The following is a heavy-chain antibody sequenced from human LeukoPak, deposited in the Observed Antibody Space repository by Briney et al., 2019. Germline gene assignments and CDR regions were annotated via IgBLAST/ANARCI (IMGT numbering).Heavy chain of an antibody. CDR2: IIPIFGTA. CDR1: GGTFSSYA. D-gene: IGHD6-13*01. Sequence: ASVKVSCKASGGTFSSYAISWVRQAPGQGLGWMGGIIPIFGTANYAQKFQGRVTITADESTSTAYMELSSLRSEDTAVYYCARDSGYSSSRHADYWGQEPWSPSPQ. J-gene: IGHJ4*01. V-gene: IGHV1-69*13. CDR3: ARDSGYSSSRHADY.